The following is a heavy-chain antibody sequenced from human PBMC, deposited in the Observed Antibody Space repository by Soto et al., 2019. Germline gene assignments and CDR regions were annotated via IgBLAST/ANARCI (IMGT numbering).Heavy chain of an antibody. D-gene: IGHD2-2*01. J-gene: IGHJ6*03. V-gene: IGHV3-74*01. Sequence: GGSLRLSCAASGFTFSSYWMHWVRQAPGKGLVWVSRINSDGSSTSYADSVKGRFTISRDNAKNTLYLQMNSLRAEDTAVYYCARLGAEVPAAPYYYYYYMDVWGKGTTVTVSS. CDR2: INSDGSST. CDR1: GFTFSSYW. CDR3: ARLGAEVPAAPYYYYYYMDV.